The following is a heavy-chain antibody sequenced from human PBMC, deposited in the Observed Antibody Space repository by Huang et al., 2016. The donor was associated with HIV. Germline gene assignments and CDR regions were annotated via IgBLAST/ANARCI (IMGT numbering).Heavy chain of an antibody. V-gene: IGHV1-18*04. CDR3: ARDPVYESSGFMDFDY. D-gene: IGHD3-22*01. Sequence: QVQLVQSGAEVKKPGASVKVSCRTSGYTFTNYGITWLRRAPGQGLEWMGWISIYNGNTNYEQKFQGRATMTTDTSTNTAYMELRSLRSDDTAVYFCARDPVYESSGFMDFDYWGQGTLVTVSS. CDR1: GYTFTNYG. J-gene: IGHJ4*02. CDR2: ISIYNGNT.